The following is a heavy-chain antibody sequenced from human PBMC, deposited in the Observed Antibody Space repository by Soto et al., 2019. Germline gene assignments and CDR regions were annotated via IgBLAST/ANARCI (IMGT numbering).Heavy chain of an antibody. CDR1: GFNFGFFG. CDR2: ISGDGINT. CDR3: ARGNLSFDFDS. V-gene: IGHV3-30*03. Sequence: QIHLVESGGDVVQPGKSLRLSCAASGFNFGFFGMHWVRQAPGKRLEWVAFISGDGINTQYADSVRGRFTLSRDYSRKTMYLQMDSLRDEDTALYYCARGNLSFDFDSWGLGTLVTVSS. D-gene: IGHD1-26*01. J-gene: IGHJ4*02.